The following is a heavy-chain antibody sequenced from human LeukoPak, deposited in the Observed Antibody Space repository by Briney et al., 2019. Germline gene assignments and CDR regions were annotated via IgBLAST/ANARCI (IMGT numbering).Heavy chain of an antibody. V-gene: IGHV1-69*04. CDR2: IIPIFGIA. CDR1: GGTFSSYA. D-gene: IGHD6-19*01. J-gene: IGHJ6*02. Sequence: GSSVKVSCKASGGTFSSYAISWVRQAPGQGLGWMGRIIPIFGIANYAQKFQGRVTITADKSTSTAYMELSSLRSEDTAVYYCARAYFVAVAGTGYYYYGMDVWGQGTTVTVSS. CDR3: ARAYFVAVAGTGYYYYGMDV.